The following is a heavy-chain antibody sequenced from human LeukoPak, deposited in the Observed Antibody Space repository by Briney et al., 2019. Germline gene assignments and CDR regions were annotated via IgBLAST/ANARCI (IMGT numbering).Heavy chain of an antibody. CDR2: IIPIFGTA. D-gene: IGHD3-3*01. CDR1: GYTFTSCY. V-gene: IGHV1-69*05. J-gene: IGHJ4*02. CDR3: ARVGITIFGVVSGFDY. Sequence: SVKVSCKASGYTFTSCYMHWVRQAPGQGLEWMGGIIPIFGTANYAQKFQGRVTITTDESTSTAYMELSSLRSEDTAVYYCARVGITIFGVVSGFDYWGQGTLVTVSS.